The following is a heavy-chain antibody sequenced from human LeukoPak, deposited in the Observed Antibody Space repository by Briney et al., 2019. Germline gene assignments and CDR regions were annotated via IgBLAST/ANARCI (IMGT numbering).Heavy chain of an antibody. CDR2: INPSDGST. CDR1: GYTFTNYY. CDR3: ARDWGYCSGGSCYRGAFDI. D-gene: IGHD2-15*01. V-gene: IGHV1-46*01. Sequence: GASVKVSCKASGYTFTNYYLHWVRQAPGQGLEWMGIINPSDGSTSYAQKFQGRVTMTRDMSTSTVYMELSSLRSEDTAVYYCARDWGYCSGGSCYRGAFDIWGQGTMVTVSS. J-gene: IGHJ3*02.